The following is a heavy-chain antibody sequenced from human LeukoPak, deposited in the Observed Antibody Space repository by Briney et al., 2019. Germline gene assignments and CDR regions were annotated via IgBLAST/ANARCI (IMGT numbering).Heavy chain of an antibody. CDR3: TRYNNDHFDY. D-gene: IGHD1-14*01. Sequence: GSLRPSCGGFGIPFRGLGMHWVRQTPGKGLGWVAVIAYDGSRAFYADSVKGRFTISRDNSKNTMSVQMDDLRAEDTAVYYCTRYNNDHFDYWGQGTLVTVSS. CDR1: GIPFRGLG. V-gene: IGHV3-33*01. J-gene: IGHJ4*02. CDR2: IAYDGSRA.